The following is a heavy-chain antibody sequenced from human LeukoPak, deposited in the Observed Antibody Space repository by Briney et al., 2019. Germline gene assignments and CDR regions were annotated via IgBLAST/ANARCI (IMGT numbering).Heavy chain of an antibody. J-gene: IGHJ4*02. CDR2: INRDGRST. CDR3: ALPLRDGDFYFDY. CDR1: GFTFSNYW. V-gene: IGHV3-74*01. D-gene: IGHD4-17*01. Sequence: GGSLRLSCAASGFTFSNYWMHWVRQAPGKGLVLFSRINRDGRSTNYADSVKGRFTISRDNAKNTVFLQMNSLRAEDTAVYYCALPLRDGDFYFDYWGEGALVTVYS.